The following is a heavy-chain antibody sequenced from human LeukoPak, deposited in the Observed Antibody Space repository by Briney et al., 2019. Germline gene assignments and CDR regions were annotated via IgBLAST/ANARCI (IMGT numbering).Heavy chain of an antibody. CDR2: FDPENGKT. V-gene: IGHV1-24*01. Sequence: ASVKVSCKVSGYTLTKLAMHWVRQAPGKGLEWMGGFDPENGKTLYAQKFQGRVTMTEDTSTDTAYMELSSLRAEDTALYYCARESATVNAFDIWGQGTMVTVSS. CDR1: GYTLTKLA. D-gene: IGHD1-26*01. CDR3: ARESATVNAFDI. J-gene: IGHJ3*02.